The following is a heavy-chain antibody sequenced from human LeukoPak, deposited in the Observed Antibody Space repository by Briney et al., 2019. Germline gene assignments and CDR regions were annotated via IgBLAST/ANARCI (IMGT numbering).Heavy chain of an antibody. CDR3: ARFCSGGGCYHNWFDP. Sequence: ASVKVSCKASGYTFTSYGISWVRQAPGQRLEWMGWISVYNGHINYAQKLQDRVTMTTDTATNTAYMELRSLRSDDTAVYHCARFCSGGGCYHNWFDPWGQGTLVTVSS. CDR2: ISVYNGHI. D-gene: IGHD2-15*01. J-gene: IGHJ5*02. V-gene: IGHV1-18*01. CDR1: GYTFTSYG.